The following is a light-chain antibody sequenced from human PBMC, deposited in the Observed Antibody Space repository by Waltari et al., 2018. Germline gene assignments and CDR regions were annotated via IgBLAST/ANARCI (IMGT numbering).Light chain of an antibody. J-gene: IGKJ3*01. CDR3: QQYGSSPRVT. CDR1: QSVSSSY. V-gene: IGKV3-20*01. CDR2: GAS. Sequence: EMVLTQSPGTLSLSPGERATLSCRASQSVSSSYLAWYQQKPGQAPRLLIYGASSRATGIPARFSGSVSGTDFTLTISRLEPEDFAVYYCQQYGSSPRVTFGPGTKVDIK.